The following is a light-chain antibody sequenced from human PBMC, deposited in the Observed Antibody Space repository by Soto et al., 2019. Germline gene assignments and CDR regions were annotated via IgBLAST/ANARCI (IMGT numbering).Light chain of an antibody. CDR2: GAS. Sequence: EIVLTQSPGTLSLSPGERATLSCRASQSVSSSYLAWYQQKPGQAPSLLIYGASSMATGIPDRFSGSGSGTDFTLTISGLQPEDFAVYYCQQYGSSLYTFGQGTKLEIK. V-gene: IGKV3-20*01. CDR3: QQYGSSLYT. CDR1: QSVSSSY. J-gene: IGKJ2*01.